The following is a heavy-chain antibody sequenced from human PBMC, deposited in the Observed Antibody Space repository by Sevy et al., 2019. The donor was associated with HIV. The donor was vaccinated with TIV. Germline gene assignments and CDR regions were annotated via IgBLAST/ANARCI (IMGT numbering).Heavy chain of an antibody. J-gene: IGHJ4*02. CDR3: ARDRGEILSSAFDY. Sequence: GGSLRLSCAASGFTFSVFRMHWVRQAPGKGLEWVAVISHDGRNNKYNVDSVKGRFTISRDNSKNTLYLQMNSLRAEDTAIYYCARDRGEILSSAFDYWGQGTLVTVSS. D-gene: IGHD3-16*01. V-gene: IGHV3-30*03. CDR1: GFTFSVFR. CDR2: ISHDGRNNK.